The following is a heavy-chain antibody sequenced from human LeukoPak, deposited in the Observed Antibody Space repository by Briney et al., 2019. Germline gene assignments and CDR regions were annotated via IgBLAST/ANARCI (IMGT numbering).Heavy chain of an antibody. CDR1: GFTFSSYS. J-gene: IGHJ4*02. V-gene: IGHV3-21*01. CDR2: ISSSSSYI. Sequence: GGSLRLSCAASGFTFSSYSMNWVRQAPGKGLEWVSSISSSSSYIYYADSVKGRFTISRDNAKNSLYLQMNSLRAEDTAMYYCARGQSARLWFGETDYWGQGTLVTVSS. D-gene: IGHD3-10*01. CDR3: ARGQSARLWFGETDY.